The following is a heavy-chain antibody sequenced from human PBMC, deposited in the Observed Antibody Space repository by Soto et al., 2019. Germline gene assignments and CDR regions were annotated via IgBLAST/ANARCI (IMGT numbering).Heavy chain of an antibody. CDR1: GFTFSSYS. CDR2: ISSSSSYI. D-gene: IGHD6-13*01. J-gene: IGHJ6*02. Sequence: PGGSLRLSCAASGFTFSSYSMNWVRQAPGKGLEWVSSISSSSSYIYYADSVKGRFTISGDNAKNSLYLQMNSLRAEDTAVYYCARDLGYSSSWYGGGMDVWGQGTTVTVS. CDR3: ARDLGYSSSWYGGGMDV. V-gene: IGHV3-21*01.